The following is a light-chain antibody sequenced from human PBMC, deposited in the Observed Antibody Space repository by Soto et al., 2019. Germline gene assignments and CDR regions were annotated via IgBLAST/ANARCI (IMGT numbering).Light chain of an antibody. CDR1: QNLLYSSNNQYF. CDR2: WAS. CDR3: QQYFGPPLT. J-gene: IGKJ2*01. V-gene: IGKV4-1*01. Sequence: DIVMTQSPDSLAVSLGERATINCRSSQNLLYSSNNQYFFAWYHKKSGQPPKLLIYWASTRESGVPDRCSGSGSGTDFTLTISSLQDEDVAVYYCQQYFGPPLTFGQGTRLEIK.